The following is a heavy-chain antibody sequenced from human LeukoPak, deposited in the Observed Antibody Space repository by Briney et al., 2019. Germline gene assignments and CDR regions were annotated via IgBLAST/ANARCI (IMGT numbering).Heavy chain of an antibody. CDR2: INPNSGDT. J-gene: IGHJ1*01. CDR3: ARPSYYSSDYEYFQH. Sequence: GASVKVSCKAAGYTFTGYYMHWVRQAPGQGLEWMGWINPNSGDTNYAQKFQGRVTMIRDTSISTAYMELSRLRSDDTAVYYCARPSYYSSDYEYFQHWGQGTLVTVSS. V-gene: IGHV1-2*02. CDR1: GYTFTGYY. D-gene: IGHD6-19*01.